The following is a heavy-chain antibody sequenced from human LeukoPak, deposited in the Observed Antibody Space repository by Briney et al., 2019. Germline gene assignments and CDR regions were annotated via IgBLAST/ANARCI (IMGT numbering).Heavy chain of an antibody. D-gene: IGHD2-2*01. J-gene: IGHJ5*02. Sequence: TGGSLRLSCVTSGFTFSSYWTTWVRQAPGKGLEWVANINQDGSEKYSVDSVKGRFTISRDNAKNSLYLQMNSLRAEDTAVYYCARRYCSSASCYLTWFDPWGQGTLVTVSS. CDR3: ARRYCSSASCYLTWFDP. CDR2: INQDGSEK. V-gene: IGHV3-7*01. CDR1: GFTFSSYW.